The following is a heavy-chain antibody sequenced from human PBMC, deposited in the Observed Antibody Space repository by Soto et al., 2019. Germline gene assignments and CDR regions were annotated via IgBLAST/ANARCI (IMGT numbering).Heavy chain of an antibody. CDR3: ARAGAVTADFDY. D-gene: IGHD2-21*02. CDR2: INAGNGNT. V-gene: IGHV1-3*05. J-gene: IGHJ4*02. Sequence: QVQLVQSGAEEKKPGASVKVSCKASGYTFTGYAMHWVRQAPGQRLEWMGWINAGNGNTKYSQKFQGRVTITRDTSAGAAYIEMSSLRSEDTAVYYWARAGAVTADFDYWGQGTLVTVSS. CDR1: GYTFTGYA.